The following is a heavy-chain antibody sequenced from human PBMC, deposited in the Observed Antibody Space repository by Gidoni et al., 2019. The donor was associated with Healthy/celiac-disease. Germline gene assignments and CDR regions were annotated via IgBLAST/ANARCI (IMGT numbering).Heavy chain of an antibody. V-gene: IGHV3-48*02. CDR3: ARRRDGVVNAFDI. D-gene: IGHD3-3*01. CDR1: GFTFSSYN. J-gene: IGHJ3*02. Sequence: EVQLVESGGGLVRPGGSLRLSCAASGFTFSSYNMNWVRQAPGKWLEWGSYISSSSSTIYYADSVKGRFTISRDNAKNSLYLQMNSLRDEDTAVYYCARRRDGVVNAFDIWGQGTMVTVSS. CDR2: ISSSSSTI.